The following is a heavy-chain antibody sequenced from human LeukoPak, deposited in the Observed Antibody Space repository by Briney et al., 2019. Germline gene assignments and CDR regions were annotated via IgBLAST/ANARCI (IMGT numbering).Heavy chain of an antibody. D-gene: IGHD3-10*01. J-gene: IGHJ4*02. V-gene: IGHV3-30*03. Sequence: GGSLRLSCAGSGFTFSNYGMHWVRQAPGKGPEGVAVISYDGTNKYYADSVKGRFTISRDNSKNTVYLQMNSLRAEDTAVYYCARGDTMVRGVIPALDYWGQGTLVTVSS. CDR3: ARGDTMVRGVIPALDY. CDR2: ISYDGTNK. CDR1: GFTFSNYG.